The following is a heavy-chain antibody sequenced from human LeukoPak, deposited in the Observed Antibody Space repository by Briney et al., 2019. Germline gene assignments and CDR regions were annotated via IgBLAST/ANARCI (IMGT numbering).Heavy chain of an antibody. D-gene: IGHD4-11*01. J-gene: IGHJ4*02. CDR3: ARSNQADDY. CDR2: IYYSGST. Sequence: PSETLSLTCTVSGGSISSSSYYWGWIRQPPGKGLEWIGSIYYSGSTYYNPSLKSRVTISVDTSKNQFSLKLSSVTAADTAVYYCARSNQADDYWGQGTLVTVSS. V-gene: IGHV4-39*01. CDR1: GGSISSSSYY.